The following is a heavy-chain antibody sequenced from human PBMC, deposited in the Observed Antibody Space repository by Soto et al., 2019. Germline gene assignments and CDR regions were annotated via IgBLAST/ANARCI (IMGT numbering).Heavy chain of an antibody. Sequence: LSLTCTVSGYSISSGYHWAWIRQPPGRGLEWLGSVHYSGNTYYNPSLKSRLTISVDKSKNQFSLNLSSVTAADTAVYYCARQDRVVAEGRWFDPWGQGTLVTVSS. J-gene: IGHJ5*02. V-gene: IGHV4-38-2*02. CDR2: VHYSGNT. CDR1: GYSISSGYH. CDR3: ARQDRVVAEGRWFDP. D-gene: IGHD2-15*01.